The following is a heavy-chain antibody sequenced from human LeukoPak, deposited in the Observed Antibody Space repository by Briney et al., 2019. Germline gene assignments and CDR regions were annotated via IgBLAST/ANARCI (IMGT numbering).Heavy chain of an antibody. J-gene: IGHJ4*02. CDR2: ISWNSGSV. Sequence: GGSLRLSCAASGFTFNDYAMHWVRQAPGKGLEWVSGISWNSGSVGYADSVKGRFIISRDNAKNSLYLQMNSLRAEDTAVYFCARGLDYGDFYFDYWGQGTLVTVSS. CDR1: GFTFNDYA. D-gene: IGHD4-17*01. V-gene: IGHV3-9*01. CDR3: ARGLDYGDFYFDY.